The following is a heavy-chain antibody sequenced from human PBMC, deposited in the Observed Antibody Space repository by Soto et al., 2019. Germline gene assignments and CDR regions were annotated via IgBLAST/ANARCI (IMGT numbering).Heavy chain of an antibody. Sequence: ASVKVSCKASGYTFTGYYIHWVRQAPGQGLEWMGWINPNSGGTNYAQKFQGWVTMTRDTSISTAYMELSRLRSDDTAVYYCARVFSRGYYYYGMDVWGQGTTVTVSS. J-gene: IGHJ6*02. V-gene: IGHV1-2*04. CDR1: GYTFTGYY. D-gene: IGHD3-10*01. CDR3: ARVFSRGYYYYGMDV. CDR2: INPNSGGT.